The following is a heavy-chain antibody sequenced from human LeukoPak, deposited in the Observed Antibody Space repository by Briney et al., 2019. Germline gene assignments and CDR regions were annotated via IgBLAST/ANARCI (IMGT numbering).Heavy chain of an antibody. D-gene: IGHD2-21*02. V-gene: IGHV3-11*01. Sequence: AGGSLRLSCAASGFTFSDYYMSWIRQAPGKGLEWVSYISSSGSTIYYADSVKGRFTISRDNAKNSLYLQMNNLRAEDTAVYYCANAYCGGDCYFTPSGFDYWGQGTLVTVSS. CDR3: ANAYCGGDCYFTPSGFDY. CDR2: ISSSGSTI. J-gene: IGHJ4*02. CDR1: GFTFSDYY.